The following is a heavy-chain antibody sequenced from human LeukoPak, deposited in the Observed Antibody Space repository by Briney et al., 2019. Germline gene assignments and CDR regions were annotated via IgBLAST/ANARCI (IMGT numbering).Heavy chain of an antibody. CDR2: IYHSGST. V-gene: IGHV4-4*02. Sequence: SSGTLSLTCAVSGGSISSSNWWSWVRQPPGKGLEWIGEIYHSGSTNYNPSLKSRVTISVDKSKNQFSLKLSSVTAADTAVYYCSREGSSSGWAYYYYYYYMDVWGKGTTVTVSS. D-gene: IGHD6-19*01. CDR3: SREGSSSGWAYYYYYYYMDV. J-gene: IGHJ6*03. CDR1: GGSISSSNW.